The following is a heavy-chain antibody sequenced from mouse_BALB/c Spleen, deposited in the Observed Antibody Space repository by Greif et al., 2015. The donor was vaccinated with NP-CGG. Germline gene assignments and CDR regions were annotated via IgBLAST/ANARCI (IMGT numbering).Heavy chain of an antibody. V-gene: IGHV1-80*01. CDR2: IYPGDGDT. CDR1: GYAFSSYW. Sequence: QVQLKQSGAELVRPGSPVKISCKASGYAFSSYWMDWVKQRPGQGLEWIGQIYPGDGDTNYNGKFKGKATLTADKSSSTAYMQLSSLTSEDSAVYFCARAEGGNYYAMDYWGQGTSVTVSS. CDR3: ARAEGGNYYAMDY. J-gene: IGHJ4*01.